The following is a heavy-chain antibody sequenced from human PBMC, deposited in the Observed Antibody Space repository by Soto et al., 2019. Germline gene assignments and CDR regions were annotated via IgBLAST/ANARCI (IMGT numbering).Heavy chain of an antibody. Sequence: QVQLVQSGAEAKRPGSSVKVSCEASGGTFSSYAFNWVRQAPGQGLEWMGAITPMFGTANYAQKFQGRVTISADESTSKIYMELSSLRFDDTAVYYCASPAASGLFWGQGSLVTVSS. V-gene: IGHV1-69*01. CDR2: ITPMFGTA. CDR3: ASPAASGLF. J-gene: IGHJ4*02. CDR1: GGTFSSYA. D-gene: IGHD6-13*01.